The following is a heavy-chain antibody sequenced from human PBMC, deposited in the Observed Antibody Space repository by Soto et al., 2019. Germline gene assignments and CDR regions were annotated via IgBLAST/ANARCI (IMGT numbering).Heavy chain of an antibody. CDR1: GGSITSYF. CDR3: ERDRYHDSTGYYEY. V-gene: IGHV4-59*01. D-gene: IGHD3-22*01. Sequence: SETLSLTCAVSGGSITSYFWSWIRQSPGKGLEWIGYIYYSVSTKYNPSLQSRVTMSVDTSKNQFSLKLSSVTAADTAMYYCERDRYHDSTGYYEYWGQGTLVTVAS. J-gene: IGHJ4*02. CDR2: IYYSVST.